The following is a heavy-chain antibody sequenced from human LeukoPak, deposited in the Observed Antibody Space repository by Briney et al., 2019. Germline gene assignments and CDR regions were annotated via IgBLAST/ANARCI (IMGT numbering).Heavy chain of an antibody. D-gene: IGHD3-10*01. CDR2: INHSGST. CDR3: ARSITMVRGHNWFDP. CDR1: GGSFSGYY. J-gene: IGHJ5*02. Sequence: SETLSLTCAVYGGSFSGYYWSWIRQPPGKGLEWIGEINHSGSTNYNPSLKSRVTISVDTSKNQFSLKLSSVTAADTAVYYCARSITMVRGHNWFDPWGQGTLVTVS. V-gene: IGHV4-34*01.